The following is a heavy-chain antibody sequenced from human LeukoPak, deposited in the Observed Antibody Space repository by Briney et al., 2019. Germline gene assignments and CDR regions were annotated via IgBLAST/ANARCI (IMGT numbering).Heavy chain of an antibody. J-gene: IGHJ6*03. D-gene: IGHD5-24*01. V-gene: IGHV3-23*01. CDR1: GFTFSSYA. Sequence: GGSLRLSCAASGFTFSSYAMSWVRQAPGKGLEWVSAISGSGGSTYYADSVKGRFTISRDNSKNTLYLQMNSLRAEDTAVYYCAKNPRVEMATSRDRRYYYYYYMDVWGKGTTVTVSS. CDR2: ISGSGGST. CDR3: AKNPRVEMATSRDRRYYYYYYMDV.